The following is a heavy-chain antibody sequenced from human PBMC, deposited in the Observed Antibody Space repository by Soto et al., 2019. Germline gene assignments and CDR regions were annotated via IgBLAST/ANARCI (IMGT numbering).Heavy chain of an antibody. V-gene: IGHV4-31*03. CDR3: ARLYSSSSALDY. CDR1: GGSISSGGYY. D-gene: IGHD6-6*01. J-gene: IGHJ4*02. CDR2: IYYSGST. Sequence: SETLSLTCTVSGGSISSGGYYWSWIRQHPGKGLEWIGYIYYSGSTYYNPSLKSRVTISVDTSKNQFSLKLSSVTAADTAVYYCARLYSSSSALDYWGQGTLVTVSS.